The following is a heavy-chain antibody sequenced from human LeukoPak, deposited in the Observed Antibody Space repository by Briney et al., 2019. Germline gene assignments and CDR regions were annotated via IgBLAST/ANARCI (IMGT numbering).Heavy chain of an antibody. CDR3: AKTQSGSFY. J-gene: IGHJ4*02. V-gene: IGHV3-23*01. CDR1: GFILSNYA. Sequence: GGSLRHSCEASGFILSNYAMSWVRQAPGQGLEWVSAISGYGTTTYYAHSVKGRFTISRDNSNLYLQMNSLRVEDTATYYCAKTQSGSFYWGQGTLVTVSS. CDR2: ISGYGTTT. D-gene: IGHD5-12*01.